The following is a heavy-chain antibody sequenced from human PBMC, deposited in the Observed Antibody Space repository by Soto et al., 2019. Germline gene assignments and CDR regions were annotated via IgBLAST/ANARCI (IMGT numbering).Heavy chain of an antibody. V-gene: IGHV1-69*11. J-gene: IGHJ6*02. CDR3: ARAGIGYCISTSCPSYGMDV. CDR1: GYTFTSYY. Sequence: SVKVSCKASGYTFTSYYMHWVRQAPGQGLEWMGRIIPIVGRANYAQKFQGRVTITADESTSTAYMELSSLRSEDTAVYYCARAGIGYCISTSCPSYGMDVWGQGTTVTVSS. D-gene: IGHD2-2*01. CDR2: IIPIVGRA.